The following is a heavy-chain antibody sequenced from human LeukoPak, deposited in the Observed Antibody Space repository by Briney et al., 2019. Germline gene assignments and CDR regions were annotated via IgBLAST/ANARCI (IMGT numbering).Heavy chain of an antibody. CDR2: IYYSGST. D-gene: IGHD4-11*01. Sequence: SETLSLTCAVSGYSISSGYYWGWIRQPPGKGLEWIGYIYYSGSTNYNPSLKSRVTISVDTSKNQFSLKLSSVTAADTAVYYCARATTVTTYFSFDPWGQGTLVTVSS. V-gene: IGHV4-61*01. CDR3: ARATTVTTYFSFDP. J-gene: IGHJ5*02. CDR1: GYSISSGYY.